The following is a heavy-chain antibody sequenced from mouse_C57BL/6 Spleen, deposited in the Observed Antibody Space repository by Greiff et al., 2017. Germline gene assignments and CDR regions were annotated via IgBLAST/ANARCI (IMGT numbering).Heavy chain of an antibody. Sequence: EVKLVESEGGLVQPGSSMKLSCTASGFTFSDYYMAWVRQVPEKGLEWVANINYDGSSTYYLDSLKSRFIISRDNAKNILYLQMSSLKSEDTATYYCARARDYGVYFDYWGQGTTLTVSS. CDR2: INYDGSST. D-gene: IGHD2-4*01. CDR3: ARARDYGVYFDY. V-gene: IGHV5-16*01. CDR1: GFTFSDYY. J-gene: IGHJ2*01.